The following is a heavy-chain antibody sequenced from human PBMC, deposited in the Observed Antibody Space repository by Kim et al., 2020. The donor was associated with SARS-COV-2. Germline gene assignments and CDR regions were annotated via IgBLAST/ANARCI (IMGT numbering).Heavy chain of an antibody. J-gene: IGHJ5*02. V-gene: IGHV5-10-1*01. CDR3: ARLGYCSSTSCPRGGFDP. Sequence: GESLKISCKGSGYSFTSYWISWVRQMPGKGLEWMGRIDPSDSYTNYSPSFQGHVTISADKSISTAYLQWSSLKASDTAMYYCARLGYCSSTSCPRGGFDPWGQGTLVTVSS. CDR2: IDPSDSYT. CDR1: GYSFTSYW. D-gene: IGHD2-2*01.